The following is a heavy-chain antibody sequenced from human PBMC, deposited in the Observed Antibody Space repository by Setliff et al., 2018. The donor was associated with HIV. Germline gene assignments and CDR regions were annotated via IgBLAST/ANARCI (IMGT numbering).Heavy chain of an antibody. CDR2: INVGNGDT. D-gene: IGHD3-3*01. Sequence: ASVKVSCKASGYTFTTYSLHWVRQAPGQSLEWMGWINVGNGDTKYSQELQGRITITRDTSANTAYMELSSLRSDDTAVYYCARGAGNPHWYYDTWSGPSSGYFQHWGQGTLVTVSS. CDR1: GYTFTTYS. J-gene: IGHJ1*01. CDR3: ARGAGNPHWYYDTWSGPSSGYFQH. V-gene: IGHV1-3*01.